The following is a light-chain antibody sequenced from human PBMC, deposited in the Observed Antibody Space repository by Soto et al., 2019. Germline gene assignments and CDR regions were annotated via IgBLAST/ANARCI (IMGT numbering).Light chain of an antibody. CDR3: KXRET. V-gene: IGKV1-39*01. J-gene: IGKJ3*01. CDR1: QAIHSY. CDR2: AKS. Sequence: GGRVTITCRASQAIHSYLNWYKQKPGKAPNLLIFAKSTLQSGVPSRFSGSGSGTDFTLTISSLQPEDFATYYCKXRETSGPGTKVXI.